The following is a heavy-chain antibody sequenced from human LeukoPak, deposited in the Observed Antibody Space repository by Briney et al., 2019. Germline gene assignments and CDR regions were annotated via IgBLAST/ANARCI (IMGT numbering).Heavy chain of an antibody. D-gene: IGHD1-26*01. V-gene: IGHV3-23*01. CDR3: AKGRVGTNGVLEH. CDR1: GLTFSEDA. CDR2: IGVSGGST. J-gene: IGHJ1*01. Sequence: GGSLRLSCAASGLTFSEDAMSWVRQVPGMGLEWVSTIGVSGGSTNYADSVRGRFTISRDNSKNTLYLQINSLRADDTAVYYCAKGRVGTNGVLEHWGQGTLVTVSS.